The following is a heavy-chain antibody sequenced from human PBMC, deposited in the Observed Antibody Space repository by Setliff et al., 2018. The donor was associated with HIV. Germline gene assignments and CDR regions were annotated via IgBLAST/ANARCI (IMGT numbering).Heavy chain of an antibody. Sequence: SETLSLTCTVSGDPIFIGGYYWSWIRQHPGGGLEWIGYIYHTGKTYYNPSLQSRIIMSLDMSQNQFSLKLSSVTAADTAVYYCAKEGNSVDNWLDPWGXGTLVTVSS. D-gene: IGHD1-26*01. CDR1: GDPIFIGGYY. V-gene: IGHV4-31*03. CDR3: AKEGNSVDNWLDP. J-gene: IGHJ5*02. CDR2: IYHTGKT.